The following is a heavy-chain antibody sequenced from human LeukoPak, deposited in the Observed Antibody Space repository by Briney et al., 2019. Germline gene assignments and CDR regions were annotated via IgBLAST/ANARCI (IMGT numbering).Heavy chain of an antibody. D-gene: IGHD2-15*01. J-gene: IGHJ4*02. Sequence: GGSLRLSCAASGFTFSSYGMHWIRQAPGKGLEWVSYISNSGSTIFYADSVKGRFTISRDNAENSLYLQMNSLRAEDTAVYYCAREAKCSGGSCYVDYWGQGTLVTVSS. V-gene: IGHV3-48*04. CDR1: GFTFSSYG. CDR2: ISNSGSTI. CDR3: AREAKCSGGSCYVDY.